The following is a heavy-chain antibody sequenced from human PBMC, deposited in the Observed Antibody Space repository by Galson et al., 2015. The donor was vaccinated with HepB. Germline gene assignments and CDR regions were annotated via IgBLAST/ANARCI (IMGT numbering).Heavy chain of an antibody. D-gene: IGHD2-2*01. CDR1: GGSISSGSYY. CDR3: ARQGPAPRHYFYNYIDV. V-gene: IGHV4-61*02. Sequence: TLSLTCTVSGGSISSGSYYWTWIRQPAGTGLEWIGRVHTSGTTNYSPSLNSRVTVSLDTSKSQFSLKLSSVTAADTAVYYCARQGPAPRHYFYNYIDVWGKGTTVTVSS. CDR2: VHTSGTT. J-gene: IGHJ6*03.